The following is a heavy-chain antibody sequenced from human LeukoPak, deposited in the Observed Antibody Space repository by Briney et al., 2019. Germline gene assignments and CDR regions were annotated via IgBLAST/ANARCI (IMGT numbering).Heavy chain of an antibody. CDR3: ARDPTYYYDSSGYYYGLFDY. V-gene: IGHV6-1*01. CDR1: GDSVSSNSAA. CDR2: TYYRSKWYN. D-gene: IGHD3-22*01. Sequence: SQTLSLTCAISGDSVSSNSAAWNWIRQSPSRGLEWLGRTYYRSKWYNDYAVSVKSRITINPDTSKNQFSLQLNSVTPEDTAVYYCARDPTYYYDSSGYYYGLFDYWGQGTLVAVSS. J-gene: IGHJ4*02.